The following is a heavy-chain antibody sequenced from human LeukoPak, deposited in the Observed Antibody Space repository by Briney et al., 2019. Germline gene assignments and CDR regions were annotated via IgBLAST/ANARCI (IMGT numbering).Heavy chain of an antibody. CDR1: GGSISSGGYY. Sequence: SETLSLTCTVSGGSISSGGYYWSWIRQHPGKGLEWIGYIYYSGSAYYNPSLKSRVTISVDTSKNQFSLKLSSVTAADTAVYYCAVGYYGSGTPFDYWGQGTLVTVSS. CDR2: IYYSGSA. CDR3: AVGYYGSGTPFDY. J-gene: IGHJ4*02. D-gene: IGHD3-10*01. V-gene: IGHV4-31*03.